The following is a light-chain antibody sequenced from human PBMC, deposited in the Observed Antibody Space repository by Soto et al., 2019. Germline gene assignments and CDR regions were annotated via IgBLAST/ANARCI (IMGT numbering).Light chain of an antibody. Sequence: EIMLTQSPGTLSLSPGERATLSCRASQSVSSSYLAWYQQKPGQAPRLLIYGASSRATGIPDRFSGSGSGTDFTLTISRLEPEDFAVYFCQQYGSSPRTCGQGTKV. J-gene: IGKJ1*01. CDR1: QSVSSSY. CDR2: GAS. V-gene: IGKV3-20*01. CDR3: QQYGSSPRT.